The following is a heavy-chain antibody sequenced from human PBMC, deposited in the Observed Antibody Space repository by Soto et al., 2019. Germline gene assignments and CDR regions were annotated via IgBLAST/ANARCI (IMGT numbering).Heavy chain of an antibody. Sequence: QVQLQESGPGLVKPSGTLSLTCAVSGGSISSSNWWSWVRQPPGKGLEWIGEIYHSGSTNNNPSPKSRVTIAVDESKNQFSLKLSSVTAADTAVYYCASTKPRHITIFGVASPYGMDVWGQGTTVTVSS. V-gene: IGHV4-4*02. CDR1: GGSISSSNW. J-gene: IGHJ6*02. D-gene: IGHD3-3*01. CDR2: IYHSGST. CDR3: ASTKPRHITIFGVASPYGMDV.